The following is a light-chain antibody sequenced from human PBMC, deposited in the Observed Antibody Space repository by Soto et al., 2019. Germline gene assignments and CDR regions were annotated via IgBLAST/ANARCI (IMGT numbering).Light chain of an antibody. Sequence: EIVLTQSPATLSLSPGETATLSCRASQSVSSYLAWYQQKPGQAPRLLIYDASNRATGIPARFSGSGSGTDFTLTISSLEPEDFAVYYCQQRSNWPRTFGQGTRLEIK. V-gene: IGKV3-11*01. CDR1: QSVSSY. CDR3: QQRSNWPRT. J-gene: IGKJ5*01. CDR2: DAS.